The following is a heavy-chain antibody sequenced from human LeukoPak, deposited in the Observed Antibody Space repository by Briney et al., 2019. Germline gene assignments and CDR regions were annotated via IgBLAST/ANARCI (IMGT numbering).Heavy chain of an antibody. J-gene: IGHJ4*02. CDR1: GGSLNSYY. Sequence: SETLSLTCTVSGGSLNSYYWSWIRQPPGKGLEWIGFITHSGGTDFDSSLGGRVTISADTSKNQFSLRLTSMTAADTAVYFCARGRISNWGFEGTLFDAWGQGVLVTVSS. V-gene: IGHV4-59*01. CDR2: ITHSGGT. D-gene: IGHD7-27*01. CDR3: ARGRISNWGFEGTLFDA.